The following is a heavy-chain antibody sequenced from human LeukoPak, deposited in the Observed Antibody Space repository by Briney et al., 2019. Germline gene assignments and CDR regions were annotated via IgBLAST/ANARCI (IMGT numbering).Heavy chain of an antibody. D-gene: IGHD3-10*01. CDR2: IYYSGST. V-gene: IGHV4-39*01. CDR3: ARQGFGESIDY. CDR1: GGSISSSSYY. J-gene: IGHJ4*02. Sequence: NPSETLSLTCTVPGGSISSSSYYWGWIRQPPGKGLEWIGSIYYSGSTYYNPSLKSRFTISVDTSKNQFSLKLSSVTAADTAVYYCARQGFGESIDYWGQGTLVTVSS.